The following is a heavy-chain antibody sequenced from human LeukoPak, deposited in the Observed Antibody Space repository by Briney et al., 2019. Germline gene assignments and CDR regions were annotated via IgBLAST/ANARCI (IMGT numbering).Heavy chain of an antibody. D-gene: IGHD3-22*01. CDR1: GGSISSYY. CDR2: IYYSGST. CDR3: ARRGRYDDSSWRAFDI. Sequence: SETLSLTCTVSGGSISSYYWSWIRQPPGKGLEWIGYIYYSGSTNYNPSLKSRVTISVDTSKNQFSLKLSSVTAADTAVYYCARRGRYDDSSWRAFDIWGQGTMVTVSS. J-gene: IGHJ3*02. V-gene: IGHV4-59*08.